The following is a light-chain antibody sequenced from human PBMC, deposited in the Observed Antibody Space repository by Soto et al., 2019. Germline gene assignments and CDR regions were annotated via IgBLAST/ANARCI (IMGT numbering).Light chain of an antibody. J-gene: IGKJ4*01. CDR3: QQRSIWPLA. CDR2: DAS. Sequence: EIVLTQSPATLSLSPGERATLSCRASQSVSSSLAWYQQKPGQAPRLLIYDASSRATSIPARFTGSGSGADFTLTISRLEPEDFAVYDGQQRSIWPLAFGGGTKVEIK. V-gene: IGKV3-11*01. CDR1: QSVSSS.